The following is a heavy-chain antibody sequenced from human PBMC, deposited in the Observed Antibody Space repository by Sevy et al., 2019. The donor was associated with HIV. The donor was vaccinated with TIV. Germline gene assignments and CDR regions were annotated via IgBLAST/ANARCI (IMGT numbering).Heavy chain of an antibody. J-gene: IGHJ6*02. CDR3: AREKSSTVTTDGMDV. D-gene: IGHD4-17*01. CDR2: IHYRGTT. V-gene: IGHV4-59*01. CDR1: GGFISTYY. Sequence: SETLSLTCTVSGGFISTYYWGWVRQSPGKGLEWIGYIHYRGTTNYNPSLRSRVTISVDTSKNQFSLRLSSVSAADTAIYYCAREKSSTVTTDGMDVWGQGTTVTVSS.